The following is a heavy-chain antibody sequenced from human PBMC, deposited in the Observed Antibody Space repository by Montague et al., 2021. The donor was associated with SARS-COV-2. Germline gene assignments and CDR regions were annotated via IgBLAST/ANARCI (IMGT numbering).Heavy chain of an antibody. V-gene: IGHV4-59*11. J-gene: IGHJ5*02. Sequence: SETLSLTCTVSGGSISSHLWSFIRQPPGKGLEWIGYINSNGGTNDNPSLRSRLTMSVDTSKNQFSLQLSSMTPADTAVYFCARATSVRGAVSWFDPWGQGILVTVSS. CDR1: GGSISSHL. CDR2: INSNGGT. D-gene: IGHD3-10*01. CDR3: ARATSVRGAVSWFDP.